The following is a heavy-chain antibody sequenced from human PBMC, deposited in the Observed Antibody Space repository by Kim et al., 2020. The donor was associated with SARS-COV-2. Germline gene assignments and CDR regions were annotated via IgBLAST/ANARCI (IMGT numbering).Heavy chain of an antibody. J-gene: IGHJ4*01. Sequence: GGSLRLSCAASGFNFSNYWMTWVRQAPGKGLEWVANIKEDGGLENYVDSVKGRFTVSRHNAQNSLFLQMNSLRPEDTAVYYCARDPTPFDGSRYYDTFDYWGHGTLVTVSS. V-gene: IGHV3-7*03. D-gene: IGHD3-22*01. CDR3: ARDPTPFDGSRYYDTFDY. CDR2: IKEDGGLE. CDR1: GFNFSNYW.